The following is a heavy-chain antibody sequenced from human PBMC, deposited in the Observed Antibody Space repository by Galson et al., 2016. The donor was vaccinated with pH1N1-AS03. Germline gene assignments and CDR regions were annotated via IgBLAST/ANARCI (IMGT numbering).Heavy chain of an antibody. V-gene: IGHV2-70*04. D-gene: IGHD3-16*01. CDR3: ARIAAGGGMDV. CDR1: ELSHNTSEMR. Sequence: PALVKPTQTLSLTCTFSELSHNTSEMRVSWIRQPPGKALEWLARIDWNDNKFYSTSLKTRLTISKDTSKNQVVLTMTNVDPVDTATYYCARIAAGGGMDVWGQGTTVTVSS. J-gene: IGHJ6*02. CDR2: IDWNDNK.